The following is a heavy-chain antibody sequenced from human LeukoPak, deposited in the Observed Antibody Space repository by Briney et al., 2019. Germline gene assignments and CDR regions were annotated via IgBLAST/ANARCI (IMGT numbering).Heavy chain of an antibody. CDR3: ARDPDFWSGYWYYFAY. CDR1: GYTFTSYY. CDR2: INPSGGST. D-gene: IGHD3-3*01. Sequence: ASVKVSCKASGYTFTSYYMHWVRQAPGQGLEWMGIINPSGGSTSYAQKFQGRVTMTRDTSTSTVYMELSSLRSEDTAVYYCARDPDFWSGYWYYFAYWGQGTLVTVSS. J-gene: IGHJ4*02. V-gene: IGHV1-46*01.